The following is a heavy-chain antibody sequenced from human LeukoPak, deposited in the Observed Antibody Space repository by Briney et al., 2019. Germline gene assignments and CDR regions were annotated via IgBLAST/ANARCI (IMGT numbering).Heavy chain of an antibody. V-gene: IGHV4-59*08. J-gene: IGHJ4*02. Sequence: SETLSLTCTVSGGSISSYYWSWIRQPPGKGLEWTGYIYYSGSTNYNPSLKSRVTISVDTSKNQFSLKLSSVTAADTAVYYCARLSRGYSSGWFDYWGQGTLVTVSS. CDR3: ARLSRGYSSGWFDY. CDR2: IYYSGST. D-gene: IGHD6-19*01. CDR1: GGSISSYY.